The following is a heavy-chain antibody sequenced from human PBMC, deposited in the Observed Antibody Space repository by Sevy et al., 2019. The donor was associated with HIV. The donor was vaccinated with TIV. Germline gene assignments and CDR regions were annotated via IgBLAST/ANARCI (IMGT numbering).Heavy chain of an antibody. CDR2: INPDGSEK. Sequence: GGSLRLSCVASGFTFNTYWMTWVRQAPGKGLEWVANINPDGSEKDYVDSLKGRFTVSRDNAETSLYLHMNSLRVEDTAVYFCARLLWDVVVVPGTTPGQYSDYWGQGTLVTVSS. CDR3: ARLLWDVVVVPGTTPGQYSDY. J-gene: IGHJ4*02. V-gene: IGHV3-7*01. CDR1: GFTFNTYW. D-gene: IGHD2-2*01.